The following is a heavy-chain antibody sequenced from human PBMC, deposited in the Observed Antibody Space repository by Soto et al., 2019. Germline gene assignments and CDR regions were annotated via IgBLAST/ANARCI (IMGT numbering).Heavy chain of an antibody. Sequence: EVQLLESGGGLVQPGGSLRLSCAASGFTFSSYAMSWVRQAPGKGLEWVSAISGSGGSTYYADSVKGRFTISRDNSKNTLYLQMNSLRAEDTAVYYCAKDAYYYDSSGYDAFDIWGQGTMVTVSS. V-gene: IGHV3-23*01. J-gene: IGHJ3*02. CDR1: GFTFSSYA. CDR3: AKDAYYYDSSGYDAFDI. D-gene: IGHD3-22*01. CDR2: ISGSGGST.